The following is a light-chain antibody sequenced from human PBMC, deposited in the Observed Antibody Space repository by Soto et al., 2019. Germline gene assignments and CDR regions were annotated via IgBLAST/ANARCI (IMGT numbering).Light chain of an antibody. Sequence: VLTQPPSASGTPGQRVTISCSGSSSNIGSNTVNWYQQLPGTAPKLLIYSNNQRPSGVPDRFSGSKSGTSASLAISGLQSEDEADYYCAAWDDSLNGIFGGGTKLTVL. J-gene: IGLJ2*01. V-gene: IGLV1-44*01. CDR2: SNN. CDR1: SSNIGSNT. CDR3: AAWDDSLNGI.